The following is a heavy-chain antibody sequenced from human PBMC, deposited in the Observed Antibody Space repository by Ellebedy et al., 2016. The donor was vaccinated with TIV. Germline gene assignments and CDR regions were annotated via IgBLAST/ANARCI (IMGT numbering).Heavy chain of an antibody. CDR2: IRSSTNSI. CDR3: ATVSYNRPGSIIGHFFDF. D-gene: IGHD3-10*01. J-gene: IGHJ4*02. Sequence: GGSLRLSXAASGFTFSTYSMNWVRQAPGKGLEWVAFIRSSTNSISYADSVKGRFTISRDDAENSLYLQMNSLRDEDTAVYYCATVSYNRPGSIIGHFFDFWGQGTLVTVSS. CDR1: GFTFSTYS. V-gene: IGHV3-48*02.